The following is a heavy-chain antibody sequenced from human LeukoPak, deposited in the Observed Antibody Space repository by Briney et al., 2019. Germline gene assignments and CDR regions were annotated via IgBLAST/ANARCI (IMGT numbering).Heavy chain of an antibody. CDR3: ARAPGYSSSSAFDY. D-gene: IGHD6-6*01. J-gene: IGHJ4*02. V-gene: IGHV3-53*01. CDR1: GFTVSSNY. CDR2: IYSGDST. Sequence: GGSLRLSCAASGFTVSSNYMSWVRQAPGKGLEWVSVIYSGDSTYYADSVKGRFTISRDNSKNTLYLQMNSLRAEDTAVYYCARAPGYSSSSAFDYWGQGTLVTVSS.